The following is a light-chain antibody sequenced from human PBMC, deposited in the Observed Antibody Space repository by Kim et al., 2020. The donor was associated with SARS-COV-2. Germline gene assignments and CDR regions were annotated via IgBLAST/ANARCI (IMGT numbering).Light chain of an antibody. CDR1: QGISSN. CDR3: QQYGSWPRT. J-gene: IGKJ1*01. Sequence: EIVVTQSPVTLSVSPGERATLSCRASQGISSNLAWYQQKPGQAPRLLISGASTRATGIPARFSGGGSGTEFTLTISSLQSEDFAVYYCQQYGSWPRTCGQGTRVDI. CDR2: GAS. V-gene: IGKV3D-15*01.